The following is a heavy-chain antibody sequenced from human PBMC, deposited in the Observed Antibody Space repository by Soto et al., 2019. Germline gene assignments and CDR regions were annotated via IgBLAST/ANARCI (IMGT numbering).Heavy chain of an antibody. Sequence: LRLSCAASGFTFSDYYMSWIRQAPGKGLEWVSYISSSSSYTNYADSVKGRFTISRDNAKNSLYLQMNSLRAEDTAVYYCARDRYYDSSGYYYYYYGMDVWGQGTTVTVSS. CDR1: GFTFSDYY. D-gene: IGHD3-22*01. V-gene: IGHV3-11*06. CDR3: ARDRYYDSSGYYYYYYGMDV. CDR2: ISSSSSYT. J-gene: IGHJ6*02.